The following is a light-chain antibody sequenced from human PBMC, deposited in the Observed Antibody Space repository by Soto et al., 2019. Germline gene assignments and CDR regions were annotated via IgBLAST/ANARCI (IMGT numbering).Light chain of an antibody. Sequence: DIQMTQSPSSLSASVGDRVTITCRASQRISNYLNWYQQKPGKAPKLLIFAASSLQSGVPSRISGSGSGTDFTLTISSLQPEDFATYYCQQSYSTPETFGQGTKVEIK. CDR1: QRISNY. J-gene: IGKJ1*01. V-gene: IGKV1-39*01. CDR2: AAS. CDR3: QQSYSTPET.